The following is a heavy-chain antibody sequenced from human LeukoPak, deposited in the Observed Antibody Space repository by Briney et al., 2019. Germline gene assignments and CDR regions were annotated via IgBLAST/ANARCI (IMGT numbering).Heavy chain of an antibody. Sequence: SETLSLTCALYGGSFSGYYWSWIRQPPGKGLQWIGEINHSGSTNYNPSLKSRVTISVDTSKNQFSLMLSSVTAADTAVYYCAGIATGFNWLDPWGQGTLVTFSS. V-gene: IGHV4-34*01. D-gene: IGHD6-13*01. CDR1: GGSFSGYY. CDR2: INHSGST. CDR3: AGIATGFNWLDP. J-gene: IGHJ5*02.